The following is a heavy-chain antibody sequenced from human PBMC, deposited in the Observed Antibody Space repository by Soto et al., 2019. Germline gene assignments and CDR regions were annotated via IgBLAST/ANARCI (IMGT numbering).Heavy chain of an antibody. J-gene: IGHJ6*02. CDR3: ARDPLGIEHCRPLYGMDV. D-gene: IGHD1-1*01. Sequence: ASVKVSCKASGYSFTGYCMHWVRQTPGQGLEWMGWINPNSGGTNYAQKFQGRVTMTRDTSISTAYMELSRLRSDDTAVYYCARDPLGIEHCRPLYGMDVWGQRTTVTVSS. CDR2: INPNSGGT. CDR1: GYSFTGYC. V-gene: IGHV1-2*02.